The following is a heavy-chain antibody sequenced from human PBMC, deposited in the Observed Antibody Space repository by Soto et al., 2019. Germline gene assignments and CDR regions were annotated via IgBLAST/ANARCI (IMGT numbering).Heavy chain of an antibody. CDR3: ARDATLRY. D-gene: IGHD2-15*01. Sequence: NPSETLSLSFNVSGDSMDGFYWNWIRQPPGKGLEWIGYISYSGSTNYNPSLKSRVTISIDLSKNQFSLNLTSVTAADTAVYYFARDATLRYWGQGTLVTVSS. J-gene: IGHJ4*02. CDR1: GDSMDGFY. CDR2: ISYSGST. V-gene: IGHV4-59*01.